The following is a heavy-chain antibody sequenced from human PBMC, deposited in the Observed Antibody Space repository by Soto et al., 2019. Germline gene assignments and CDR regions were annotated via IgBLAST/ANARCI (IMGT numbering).Heavy chain of an antibody. Sequence: SEPLSLTFAVSGGSITTSVYYWGWIRQPPGRGLEWMANIYYSGNAYYNQSLKSRLSTSVDTSKKQYYLKLSPMTAADTAVYYCARQRSRAFDLWGQGT. CDR1: GGSITTSVYY. D-gene: IGHD3-3*01. J-gene: IGHJ3*01. CDR3: ARQRSRAFDL. CDR2: IYYSGNA. V-gene: IGHV4-39*01.